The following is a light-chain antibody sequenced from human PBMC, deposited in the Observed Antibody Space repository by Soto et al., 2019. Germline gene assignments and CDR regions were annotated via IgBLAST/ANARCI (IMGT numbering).Light chain of an antibody. CDR1: QDIRND. V-gene: IGKV1-17*01. CDR2: GAS. Sequence: DIQMTQSPSSLSASVGDRVTIACRARQDIRNDLGWYQQQAGKAPKRLIYGASNLQSGVPSRFSGSGSGTEFNLTTSGLQPEDVATYYCLHHFICHLTFGQGTTVDSK. CDR3: LHHFICHLT. J-gene: IGKJ1*01.